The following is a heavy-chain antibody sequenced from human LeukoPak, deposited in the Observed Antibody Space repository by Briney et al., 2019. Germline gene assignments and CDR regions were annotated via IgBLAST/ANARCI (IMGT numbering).Heavy chain of an antibody. CDR3: ARLAVAGYFDY. V-gene: IGHV4-38-2*02. CDR2: IYHSGST. J-gene: IGHJ4*02. CDR1: GYSISSGYY. Sequence: KPSETLSLTCTVSGYSISSGYYWGWIRQPPGKGLEWIGSIYHSGSTYYNPSLKSRVTISVDTSKNQFSLKLSSVTAADTAVYYCARLAVAGYFDYWGQGTLVTVSS. D-gene: IGHD6-19*01.